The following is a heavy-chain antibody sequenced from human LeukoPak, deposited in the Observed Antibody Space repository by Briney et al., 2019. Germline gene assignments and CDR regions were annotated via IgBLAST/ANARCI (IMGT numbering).Heavy chain of an antibody. V-gene: IGHV3-7*01. D-gene: IGHD1-14*01. Sequence: ETLSLTCTVSGGSISSSSYYWGWIRQPPGKGLEWVGNIKQDGSDKNYMDSVKGRFTISRDNTKNSVYLQMSSLRAEDTAVYYCAREVWGPEYWGQGTLVTVSS. CDR1: GGSISSSSYY. CDR2: IKQDGSDK. J-gene: IGHJ4*02. CDR3: AREVWGPEY.